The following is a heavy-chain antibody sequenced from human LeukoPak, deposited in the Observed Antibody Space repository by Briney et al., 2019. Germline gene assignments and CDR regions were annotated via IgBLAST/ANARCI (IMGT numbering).Heavy chain of an antibody. V-gene: IGHV4-39*01. D-gene: IGHD3-22*01. CDR1: GGSISSSSYY. J-gene: IGHJ4*02. Sequence: SETLSLTCTVSGGSISSSSYYWGWIRQPPGKGLEWIGSIYYSGSTYYNPSLKSRVTISVDTSKNQFSLKQSSVTAADTAVYYCARRGYYYDSSGSPGYYFDYWGQGTLVTVSS. CDR3: ARRGYYYDSSGSPGYYFDY. CDR2: IYYSGST.